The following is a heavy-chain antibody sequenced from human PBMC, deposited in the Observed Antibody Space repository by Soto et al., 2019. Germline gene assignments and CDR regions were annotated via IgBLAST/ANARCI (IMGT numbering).Heavy chain of an antibody. J-gene: IGHJ4*02. D-gene: IGHD3-10*01. Sequence: GGSLRLSCAASGFTFSSYGMHWVRQAPGKGLEWVAVIWYDGSNKYYADSVKGRFTISRDNSKNTLYLQMNSLRAEDTAVYYCARDPPLYGSVRTEPYFDYWGQGTLVTVSS. CDR1: GFTFSSYG. V-gene: IGHV3-33*01. CDR2: IWYDGSNK. CDR3: ARDPPLYGSVRTEPYFDY.